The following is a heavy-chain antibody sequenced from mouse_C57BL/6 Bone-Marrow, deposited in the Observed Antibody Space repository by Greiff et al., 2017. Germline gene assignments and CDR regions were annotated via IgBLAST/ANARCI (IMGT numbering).Heavy chain of an antibody. CDR2: IRNKANNHAT. Sequence: EVNVVESGGGLVQPGGSMKLSCAASGFTFSDAWMDWVRQSPEKGLEWVAEIRNKANNHATYYAESVKGRFTISRDDSKSSVYLQMNSLRAEDTGIYYCTGVLRWAWFAYWGQGTLVTVSA. CDR3: TGVLRWAWFAY. CDR1: GFTFSDAW. J-gene: IGHJ3*01. D-gene: IGHD1-1*01. V-gene: IGHV6-6*01.